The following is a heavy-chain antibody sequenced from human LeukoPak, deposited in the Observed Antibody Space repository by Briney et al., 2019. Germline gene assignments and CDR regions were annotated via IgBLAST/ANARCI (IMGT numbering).Heavy chain of an antibody. CDR1: GFTFNSYS. CDR3: ARGSSEVRGNPYHYMDV. Sequence: GGSLRLSCEASGFTFNSYSMNWVRQAPGEGLEWVSYISSSSSTIYYADSVKGRFTISRDNAKNSLNLQMNSLRAEDTAVYYCARGSSEVRGNPYHYMDVWGKGTTVTVSS. CDR2: ISSSSSTI. J-gene: IGHJ6*03. V-gene: IGHV3-48*01. D-gene: IGHD4/OR15-4a*01.